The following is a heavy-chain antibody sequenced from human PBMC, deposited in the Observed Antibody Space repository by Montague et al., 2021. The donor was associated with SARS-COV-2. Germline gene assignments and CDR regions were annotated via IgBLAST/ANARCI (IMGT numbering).Heavy chain of an antibody. CDR3: ARGQRGFPF. CDR1: GESMAHYY. D-gene: IGHD5-12*01. Sequence: SETLSLTCSVSGESMAHYYWSWIRQPPGQEPETIGYIFYSGTTGYNPSLRSRVSISTDMSNYQFSLQLTSLTSADTAFYYCARGQRGFPFWGQGKLVTVSS. J-gene: IGHJ4*01. CDR2: IFYSGTT. V-gene: IGHV4-59*01.